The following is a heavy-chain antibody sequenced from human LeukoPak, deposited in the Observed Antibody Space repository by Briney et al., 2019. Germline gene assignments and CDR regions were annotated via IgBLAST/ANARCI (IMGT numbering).Heavy chain of an antibody. CDR2: MYSDGRT. Sequence: GKSLRLSCAASGFTVSSTYISWVRQAPGRGLEWVSVMYSDGRTYYADSLKGRFTISRDSSNNTVYLQMNSLRVEDTAVYYCARLPRGDYWGQGTLVTVSS. J-gene: IGHJ4*02. V-gene: IGHV3-53*01. CDR3: ARLPRGDY. D-gene: IGHD3-16*01. CDR1: GFTVSSTY.